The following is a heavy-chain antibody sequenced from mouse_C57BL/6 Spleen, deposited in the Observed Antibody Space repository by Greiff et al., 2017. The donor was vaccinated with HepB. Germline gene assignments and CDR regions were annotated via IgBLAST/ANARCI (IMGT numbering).Heavy chain of an antibody. J-gene: IGHJ4*01. CDR3: ARGYDYGGAMDY. CDR2: INPSTGGT. V-gene: IGHV1-42*01. CDR1: GYSFTGYY. Sequence: EVKVVESGPELVKPGASVKISCKASGYSFTGYYMNWVKQSPEKSLEWIGEINPSTGGTTYNQKFKAKATLTVDKSSSTAYMQLKSLTSEDSAVYYCARGYDYGGAMDYWGQGTSVTVSS. D-gene: IGHD2-4*01.